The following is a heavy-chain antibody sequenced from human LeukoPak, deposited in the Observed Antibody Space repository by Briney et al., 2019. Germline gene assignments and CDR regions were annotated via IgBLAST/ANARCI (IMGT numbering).Heavy chain of an antibody. CDR2: ISAYNGNT. V-gene: IGHV1-18*04. D-gene: IGHD6-13*01. CDR3: ARDADIAAAVDY. J-gene: IGHJ4*02. CDR1: GYTFTAYY. Sequence: ASVKVSCKASGYTFTAYYLHWVRQAPGQGLEWMGWISAYNGNTNYAQKLQGRVTMTTDTSTSTAYMELRSLRSDDTAVYYCARDADIAAAVDYWGQGTLVTVSS.